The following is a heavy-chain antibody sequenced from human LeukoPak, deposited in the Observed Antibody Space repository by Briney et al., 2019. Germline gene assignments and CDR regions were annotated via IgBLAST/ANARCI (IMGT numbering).Heavy chain of an antibody. CDR2: ISYDGSNK. D-gene: IGHD6-13*01. Sequence: PGGSLRLSCAASGFTFSSYAMHWVRQAPGKGLEWVAIISYDGSNKYYADSVKGRFTFSRDNSKNTLYLQMNSLRAEDTAVYYCARDQRVAYSSSWYGGAFDIWGQGTMVTVSS. J-gene: IGHJ3*02. V-gene: IGHV3-30-3*01. CDR1: GFTFSSYA. CDR3: ARDQRVAYSSSWYGGAFDI.